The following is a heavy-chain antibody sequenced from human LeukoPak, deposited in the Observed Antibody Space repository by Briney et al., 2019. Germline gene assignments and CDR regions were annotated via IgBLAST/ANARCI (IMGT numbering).Heavy chain of an antibody. CDR3: ARAGKGRAFDI. CDR2: ISSDGAIT. V-gene: IGHV3-74*01. J-gene: IGHJ3*02. Sequence: PGGSLRLSCAASESSINALWMRWVRQGPGTGLVWVSRISSDGAITTYADSVKGRFAISRDNAKNVLFLQMNSLRAEDTAVYYCARAGKGRAFDIWGQGTMVTVSS. CDR1: ESSINALW. D-gene: IGHD4-23*01.